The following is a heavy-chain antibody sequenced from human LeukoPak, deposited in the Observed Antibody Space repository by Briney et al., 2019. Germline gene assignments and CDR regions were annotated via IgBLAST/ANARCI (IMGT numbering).Heavy chain of an antibody. V-gene: IGHV1-18*01. CDR3: ARDGYCSSTSCTRFDY. CDR2: ISAYNGNT. Sequence: ASVKVSCKASGYTFTSYGISWVRQAPGQGLEWMGWISAYNGNTNYAQKLQGRVTMTTDTSTSTAYMELRSLRSDDTAVYYCARDGYCSSTSCTRFDYWGQGTLVTVSS. D-gene: IGHD2-2*01. J-gene: IGHJ4*02. CDR1: GYTFTSYG.